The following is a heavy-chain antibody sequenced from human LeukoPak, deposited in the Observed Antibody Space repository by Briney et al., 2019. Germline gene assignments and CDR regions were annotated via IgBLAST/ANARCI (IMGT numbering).Heavy chain of an antibody. D-gene: IGHD3-22*01. CDR3: AKGQEDYDTSGPGENAFDI. V-gene: IGHV3-30*18. Sequence: PGGSLRLSCAASGFTFTKYGMHWVRQAPGKGLEWVAVISYDGSNEYYVDSLKGRFSISRDNSKNTVYLQMNSLRVDDTGVYYCAKGQEDYDTSGPGENAFDIWGQGTMVTVSS. J-gene: IGHJ3*02. CDR1: GFTFTKYG. CDR2: ISYDGSNE.